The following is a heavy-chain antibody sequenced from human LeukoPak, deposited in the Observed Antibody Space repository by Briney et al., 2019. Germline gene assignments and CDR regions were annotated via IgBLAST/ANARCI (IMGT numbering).Heavy chain of an antibody. Sequence: GGSLRLSCAASGFTFSSYWMHWVRQAPGKGLVWVSRINSDGSTTSYADSVKGRFTISRDNAKNTLYLQMNSLRDEDTAVYYCARDASGVDKSPFWGQGTLVTVSS. J-gene: IGHJ4*02. V-gene: IGHV3-74*01. CDR1: GFTFSSYW. CDR2: INSDGSTT. D-gene: IGHD3-3*01. CDR3: ARDASGVDKSPF.